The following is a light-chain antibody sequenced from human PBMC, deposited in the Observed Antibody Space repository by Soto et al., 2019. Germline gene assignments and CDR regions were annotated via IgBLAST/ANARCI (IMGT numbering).Light chain of an antibody. CDR2: WAS. CDR3: QQYYARPCT. CDR1: QTILYSSNSKNY. J-gene: IGKJ2*02. V-gene: IGKV4-1*01. Sequence: DIVMTQSPESLAVSLGERATINCKSSQTILYSSNSKNYLAWYQHKPGQPPKLLISWASTRESGVPDRFTGSWHRSDFSLTISSLQAEDVAIYYCQQYYARPCTFGQGTRLEIK.